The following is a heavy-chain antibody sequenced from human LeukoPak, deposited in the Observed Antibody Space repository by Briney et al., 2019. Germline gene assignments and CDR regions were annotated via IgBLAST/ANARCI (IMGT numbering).Heavy chain of an antibody. CDR2: ISFDGGDK. CDR1: GFTFSTYW. V-gene: IGHV3-30*03. D-gene: IGHD3-10*01. Sequence: GGSLRLSCAASGFTFSTYWMSWVRQAPGKGLEWVALISFDGGDKYYANSVKGRFTISRDSSKNTLFLQMNSLRAEDTAVYYCARVRVRGVILTYYYYGMDVWGQGTTVTVSS. J-gene: IGHJ6*02. CDR3: ARVRVRGVILTYYYYGMDV.